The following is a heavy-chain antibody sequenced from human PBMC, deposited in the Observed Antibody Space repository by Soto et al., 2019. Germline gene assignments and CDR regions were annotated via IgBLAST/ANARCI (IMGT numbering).Heavy chain of an antibody. Sequence: GSLRLSCAASGFTFDDYTMHWVRQAPGKGLEWVSLISWDGGSTYYADSVKGRFTISRDNSKNSLYLQMNSLRTEDTALYYCAKDIGGIAAAPGFGMDVWGQGTTVTVSS. V-gene: IGHV3-43*01. D-gene: IGHD6-13*01. J-gene: IGHJ6*02. CDR3: AKDIGGIAAAPGFGMDV. CDR1: GFTFDDYT. CDR2: ISWDGGST.